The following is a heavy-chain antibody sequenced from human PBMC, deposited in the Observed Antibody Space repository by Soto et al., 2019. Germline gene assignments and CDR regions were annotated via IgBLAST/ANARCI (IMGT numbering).Heavy chain of an antibody. CDR2: INPSGGST. CDR1: GYTFTSYY. V-gene: IGHV1-46*01. J-gene: IGHJ5*02. CDR3: ARQLWFGASS. Sequence: QVQLVQSGAEVKKPGASVKVSCKASGYTFTSYYMHWVRQAPGQGLEWMGIINPSGGSTSYAQKSQGRVPITTDTPKSTVYMELSSLRSEDTAVYYCARQLWFGASSWGQGTLVTVSS. D-gene: IGHD3-10*01.